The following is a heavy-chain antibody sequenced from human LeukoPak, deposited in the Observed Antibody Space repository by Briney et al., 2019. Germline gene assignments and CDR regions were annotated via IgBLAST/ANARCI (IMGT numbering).Heavy chain of an antibody. CDR1: GYSISSGYY. V-gene: IGHV4-38-2*02. D-gene: IGHD1-14*01. CDR3: ARVRNTVGMSDY. J-gene: IGHJ4*02. CDR2: IYHSGST. Sequence: SETLSLTCTVSGYSISSGYYWGWIRQPPGGGLEWIGSIYHSGSTYYNPSLKSRVTISVDTSKNQFSLKLSSVTAADTAVYYCARVRNTVGMSDYWGQGTLVTVSS.